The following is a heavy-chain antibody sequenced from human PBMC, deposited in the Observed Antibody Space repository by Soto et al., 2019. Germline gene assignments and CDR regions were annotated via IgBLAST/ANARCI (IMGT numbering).Heavy chain of an antibody. Sequence: EVQLLESGGNLVQPGGSLRLSCAASGFPFSTFAMSWVRQVPGKGLEWVAAISGAGGNTHYADSVKGRFTISRDNSKEIVYLEITERRAEDTAGSFWAKGTIDSGGYFWVAEYSLDFWGQGAVLTVSS. J-gene: IGHJ4*02. V-gene: IGHV3-23*01. CDR3: AKGTIDSGGYFWVAEYSLDF. D-gene: IGHD3-22*01. CDR2: ISGAGGNT. CDR1: GFPFSTFA.